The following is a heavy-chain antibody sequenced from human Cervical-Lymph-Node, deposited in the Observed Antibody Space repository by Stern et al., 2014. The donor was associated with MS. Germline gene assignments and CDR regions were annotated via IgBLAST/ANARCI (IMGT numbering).Heavy chain of an antibody. Sequence: EVKLVESGGDLVQPGGSLKLSCAASGLTFSGSAMHWVRQASGKGLEWVGRMRSKANNYATTYAASVKGRFTISRDDSKSTAYLQMNSLRLEDTAVYYCTTGVDYWGQGTLVTVSS. D-gene: IGHD1-26*01. CDR3: TTGVDY. CDR1: GLTFSGSA. J-gene: IGHJ4*02. CDR2: MRSKANNYAT. V-gene: IGHV3-73*01.